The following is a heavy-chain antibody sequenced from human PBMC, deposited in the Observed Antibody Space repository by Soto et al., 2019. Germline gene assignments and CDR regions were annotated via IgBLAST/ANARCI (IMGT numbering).Heavy chain of an antibody. J-gene: IGHJ4*02. V-gene: IGHV4-34*01. Sequence: QVQLQQWGAGLLKPSETLSLTCAVYGGSFSGYYWSWIRQPPGKGLEWIGEINHSGSTNYNPSLKSRVTISVDSSKNQFALKLSSVTAAATAVYYCARGRYYRRYCSGGSCYNFDYWGQGTLVTVSS. CDR2: INHSGST. CDR1: GGSFSGYY. D-gene: IGHD2-15*01. CDR3: ARGRYYRRYCSGGSCYNFDY.